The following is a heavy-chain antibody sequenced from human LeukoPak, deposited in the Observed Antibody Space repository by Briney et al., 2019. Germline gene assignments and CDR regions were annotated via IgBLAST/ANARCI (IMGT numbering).Heavy chain of an antibody. Sequence: SETLSLTCTVSGGSISSSSYYWGWIRQPPWKGLEWIGSIYYSGSTYYNPSLKSRVTISVDTSKNQFSLKLSSVTAADTAVYYCARGTYNWNVAVFDYWGQGTLVTVSS. D-gene: IGHD1-20*01. CDR1: GGSISSSSYY. CDR3: ARGTYNWNVAVFDY. V-gene: IGHV4-39*07. J-gene: IGHJ4*02. CDR2: IYYSGST.